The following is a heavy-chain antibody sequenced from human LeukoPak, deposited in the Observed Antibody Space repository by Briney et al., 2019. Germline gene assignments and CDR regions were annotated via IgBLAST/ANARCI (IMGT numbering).Heavy chain of an antibody. CDR3: ARVDSTTRRGWFDP. CDR1: GFTFSSYW. J-gene: IGHJ5*02. V-gene: IGHV3-7*01. Sequence: GGSLRLSCAASGFTFSSYWMSWVRQAPVKGLEWVANIKQDGSEKYYVDSVKGRFTISRDNAKNSLYLQMNSLRAEDTAVYYCARVDSTTRRGWFDPWGQGTLVTVSS. CDR2: IKQDGSEK. D-gene: IGHD1-1*01.